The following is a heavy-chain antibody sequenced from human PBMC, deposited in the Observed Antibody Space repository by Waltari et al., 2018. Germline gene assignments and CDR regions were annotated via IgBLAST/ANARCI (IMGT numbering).Heavy chain of an antibody. CDR3: ARHYGDYDDGLDY. J-gene: IGHJ4*02. V-gene: IGHV1-3*01. CDR2: INAGNGNT. CDR1: GYTFTSYA. Sequence: QVQLVQSGAEGKKPGASVKVSCKASGYTFTSYAMHWVRQAPGQRLEWMGWINAGNGNTKYSQKFQGRVTITRDTSASTAYMELSSLRSEDTAVYYCARHYGDYDDGLDYWGQGTLVTVSS. D-gene: IGHD4-17*01.